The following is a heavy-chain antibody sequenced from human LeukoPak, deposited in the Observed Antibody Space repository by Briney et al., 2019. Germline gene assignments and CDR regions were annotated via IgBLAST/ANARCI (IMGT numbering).Heavy chain of an antibody. CDR3: ARAIAAAGTAEDWFDT. V-gene: IGHV4-59*01. D-gene: IGHD6-13*01. J-gene: IGHJ5*02. CDR2: IYYSGST. CDR1: GGSISSYY. Sequence: SETLSLTSTDSGGSISSYYWCWLRQPPGKGLEWIGYIYYSGSTNYNPSLKSRVTISVDTSKNQFSLKLSSVTAADTAAYYCARAIAAAGTAEDWFDTWGQGTLVTVSS.